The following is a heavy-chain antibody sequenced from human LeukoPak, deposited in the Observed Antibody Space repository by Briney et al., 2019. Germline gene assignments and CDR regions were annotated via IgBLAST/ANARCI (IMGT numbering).Heavy chain of an antibody. CDR2: ISSSSSYI. J-gene: IGHJ4*02. D-gene: IGHD5-12*01. V-gene: IGHV3-21*01. Sequence: GGLLRLSCAASGFTFRSYSMNWVRQAPGKGLEWVSSISSSSSYIYYADSVKGRFTISRDNAKTSLYLQMNSLRAEDTAVYYCARDGGYHFDYWGQGTLVTVSS. CDR3: ARDGGYHFDY. CDR1: GFTFRSYS.